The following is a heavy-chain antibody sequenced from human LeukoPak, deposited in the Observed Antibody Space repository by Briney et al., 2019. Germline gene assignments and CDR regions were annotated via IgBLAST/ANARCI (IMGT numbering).Heavy chain of an antibody. CDR1: GFTFEKYA. Sequence: GRSLRHSCAASGFTFEKYAMHWVRQAPGKGLEWVSGISWNSGSIGYADSVKGRFTISRDNAKNSLYLQMNSLRAEDTALYYCAKDGAAMVTGWFDPWGQGTLVTVSS. CDR3: AKDGAAMVTGWFDP. CDR2: ISWNSGSI. D-gene: IGHD5-18*01. V-gene: IGHV3-9*01. J-gene: IGHJ5*02.